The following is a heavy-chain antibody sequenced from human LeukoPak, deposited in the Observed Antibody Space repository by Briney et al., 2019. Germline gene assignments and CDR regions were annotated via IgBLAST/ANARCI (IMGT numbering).Heavy chain of an antibody. J-gene: IGHJ5*02. CDR3: VRGGNYVWGSYDP. V-gene: IGHV3-74*01. D-gene: IGHD3-16*01. Sequence: PVGSLRLSCVVSGFMFSSYWMHWVRQVPGKGLVWVSSMDSDGSITTYADSVKGRFTISRDNAKKTLYLQMSSLRAEDTAVYYCVRGGNYVWGSYDPWGQGTLVTVSS. CDR2: MDSDGSIT. CDR1: GFMFSSYW.